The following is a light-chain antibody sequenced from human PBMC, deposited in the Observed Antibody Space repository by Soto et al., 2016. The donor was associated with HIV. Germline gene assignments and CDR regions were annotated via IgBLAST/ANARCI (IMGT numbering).Light chain of an antibody. V-gene: IGLV3-21*03. CDR2: DDS. CDR1: DIGSNS. CDR3: QVWDSSSDHVV. J-gene: IGLJ2*01. Sequence: SYVLTQPPAVSVAPGKTAGITCGGNDIGSNSVHWYQQKPGQAPVLVVYDDSDRPSGIPERFSGSNSGNTATLTISRVAAGDEADYYCQVWDSSSDHVVFGGGTKLTVL.